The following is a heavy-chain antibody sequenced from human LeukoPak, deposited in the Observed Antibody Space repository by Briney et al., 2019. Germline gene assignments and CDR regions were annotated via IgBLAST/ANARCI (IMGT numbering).Heavy chain of an antibody. J-gene: IGHJ4*02. Sequence: PGGSLRLSCAASGFTFSSYALNWVRQAPGKGLEWVSAITGSGGSTYYADSVKGRFTVSRDNSKNTLYLQMNSLRAEDTAVYYCAKRLNYYGSGSYFDYWGQGTLVTVSS. CDR1: GFTFSSYA. V-gene: IGHV3-23*01. CDR3: AKRLNYYGSGSYFDY. CDR2: ITGSGGST. D-gene: IGHD3-10*01.